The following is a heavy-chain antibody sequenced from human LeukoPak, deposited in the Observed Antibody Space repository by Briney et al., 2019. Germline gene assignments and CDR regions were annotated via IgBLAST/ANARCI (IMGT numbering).Heavy chain of an antibody. CDR3: AKHVRTSVWFFDS. CDR2: ISWSSLTT. Sequence: SGRSLRLSCAASGFTFSSYALSWVRQAPGRGLEWVSLISWSSLTTEYADSVKGRFTVSRDNSKNTLSLQMNSLNADDTAVYYCAKHVRTSVWFFDSWGQGTLVTVSS. CDR1: GFTFSSYA. J-gene: IGHJ4*02. D-gene: IGHD6-19*01. V-gene: IGHV3-23*01.